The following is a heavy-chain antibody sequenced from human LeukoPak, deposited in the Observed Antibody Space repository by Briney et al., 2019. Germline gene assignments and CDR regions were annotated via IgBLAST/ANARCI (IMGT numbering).Heavy chain of an antibody. D-gene: IGHD3-10*01. J-gene: IGHJ3*02. CDR3: ARDRGSPHSFDI. CDR2: INSDESSR. V-gene: IGHV3-74*01. CDR1: GFTFTPVW. Sequence: SGGSLRLSCVASGFTFTPVWMHWVRQAPGKGVVWVSHINSDESSRNYADSVKGRFTISRDNAKNTLYLQMSSLRAEDTAVYYCARDRGSPHSFDIWGQGTMVTVSS.